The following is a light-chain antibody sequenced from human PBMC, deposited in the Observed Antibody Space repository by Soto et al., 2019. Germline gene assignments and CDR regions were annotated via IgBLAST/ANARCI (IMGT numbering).Light chain of an antibody. Sequence: QSALTQPASVSGSPGQSITISCTGTSNNIGSYNLVSWYQQHPGKAPKLMIYEGSKRPSGVSNRFSGSKSGNTASLTISGLQAEDEADYYCCPYAGSNTWVFGGGTKLTVL. CDR1: SNNIGSYNL. J-gene: IGLJ3*02. CDR3: CPYAGSNTWV. CDR2: EGS. V-gene: IGLV2-23*01.